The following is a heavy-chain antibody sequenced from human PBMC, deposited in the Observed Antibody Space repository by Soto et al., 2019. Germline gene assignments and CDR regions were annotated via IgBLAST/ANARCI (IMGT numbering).Heavy chain of an antibody. CDR2: ISPSGDNT. D-gene: IGHD3-22*01. J-gene: IGHJ4*02. Sequence: ASVKVSCKAIGYSFTSHYMHWVRQAPGQGLEWMGTISPSGDNTGYAQKFQGRVTMTTDTSTSTVYMELTSLRSEDTAVYYCVKGPFYDSSGFLDYWGQGTLVTVSS. V-gene: IGHV1-46*01. CDR3: VKGPFYDSSGFLDY. CDR1: GYSFTSHY.